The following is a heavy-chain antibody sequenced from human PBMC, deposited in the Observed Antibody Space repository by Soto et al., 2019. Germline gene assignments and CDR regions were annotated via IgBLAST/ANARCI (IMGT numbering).Heavy chain of an antibody. V-gene: IGHV3-33*01. CDR3: ERSNVDTHFDY. CDR1: GFTFSSYG. J-gene: IGHJ4*02. D-gene: IGHD1-1*01. Sequence: QVQLVESGGGVVQPGRSLRLSCAASGFTFSSYGMHWVRQAPGKGLEWVAVIWYDGSNKYYADSVKGRFTISRDNSKNTLYLQMNSLRAEDTAVYYCERSNVDTHFDYWGQGTLVTVSS. CDR2: IWYDGSNK.